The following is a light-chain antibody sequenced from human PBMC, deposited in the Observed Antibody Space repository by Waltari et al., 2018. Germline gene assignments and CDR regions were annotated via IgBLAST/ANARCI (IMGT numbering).Light chain of an antibody. Sequence: QLVLTQSPSASASLAASAKLTSTLSSAHRNHAIACHQQQPERGPRFLMRVNSDGSHYRGDGIPDRFSGSSSGTERYLTISSLQYEDEAAYYCQAWGTGTVFGGGTKLAVL. CDR1: SAHRNHA. CDR3: QAWGTGTV. CDR2: VNSDGSH. V-gene: IGLV4-69*01. J-gene: IGLJ2*01.